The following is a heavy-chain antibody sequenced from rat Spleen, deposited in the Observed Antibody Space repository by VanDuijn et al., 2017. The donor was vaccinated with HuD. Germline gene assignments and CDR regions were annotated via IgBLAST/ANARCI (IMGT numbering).Heavy chain of an antibody. CDR1: GFTFSDYY. D-gene: IGHD1-11*01. V-gene: IGHV5-29*01. Sequence: EVQLVESDGGLVQPGRSLKLSCAASGFTFSDYYMAWVRQAPTKGLEWVATISSDGGRNFYLDSVKARFPISRDHAKSSLYLQMDSLRSGDTATCYFARPTEGIAWFVYWGQGTLVTVSS. CDR3: ARPTEGIAWFVY. CDR2: ISSDGGRN. J-gene: IGHJ3*01.